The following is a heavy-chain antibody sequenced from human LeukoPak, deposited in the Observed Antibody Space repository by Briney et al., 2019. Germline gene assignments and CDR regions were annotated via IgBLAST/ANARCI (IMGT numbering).Heavy chain of an antibody. CDR3: ARDPSHYYYTDV. V-gene: IGHV1-2*02. CDR2: MNPKNGRT. CDR1: GYTFTDYY. Sequence: ASVKVSCKASGYTFTDYYMHWVRQAPGQGLEWMGWMNPKNGRTKPAQKFQVRISMTRDTSISTAYMELSRLTSDDTAVYFCARDPSHYYYTDVWGKGTTVTVSS. J-gene: IGHJ6*03.